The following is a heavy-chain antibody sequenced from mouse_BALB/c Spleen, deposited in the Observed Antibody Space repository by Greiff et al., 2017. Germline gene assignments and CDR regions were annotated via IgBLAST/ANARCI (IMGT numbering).Heavy chain of an antibody. CDR1: GYTFTSYW. CDR2: INPSTGYT. V-gene: IGHV1-7*01. D-gene: IGHD1-1*01. Sequence: QVQLQQSGAELAKPGASVKMSCKASGYTFTSYWMHWVKQRPEQGLEWIGYINPSTGYTEYNQKFKDKATLTADKSSSTAYMQLSSLTSEDSAVYYCARSYYGSSYYAMDYWGQGTSVTVSS. J-gene: IGHJ4*01. CDR3: ARSYYGSSYYAMDY.